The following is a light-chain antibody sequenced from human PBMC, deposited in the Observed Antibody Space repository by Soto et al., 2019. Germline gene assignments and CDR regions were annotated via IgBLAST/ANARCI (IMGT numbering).Light chain of an antibody. Sequence: DIQMTQSPSSLSASVGDRVTITCRASQSISSYLNWYQQKPGKAPKLLIYAASSLQSGVPSRFSGSGSGTDFTITISSLQPEDFAPYYCQQSYSTLFTFGQGTRLEIK. CDR2: AAS. J-gene: IGKJ5*01. CDR1: QSISSY. CDR3: QQSYSTLFT. V-gene: IGKV1-39*01.